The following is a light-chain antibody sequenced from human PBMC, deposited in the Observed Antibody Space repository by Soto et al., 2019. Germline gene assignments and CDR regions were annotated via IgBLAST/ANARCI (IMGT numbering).Light chain of an antibody. CDR3: QQRSNWLFT. CDR2: DAS. J-gene: IGKJ3*01. V-gene: IGKV3-11*01. CDR1: QSVSSY. Sequence: EIVLTQSPATLSLSPGERATLSCRASQSVSSYLAWYQQKPGQAPRLLIYDASNRATGIPARFSGSGSGTDFTRTISSLEPEDFEVYYCQQRSNWLFTFGPGTKVDIK.